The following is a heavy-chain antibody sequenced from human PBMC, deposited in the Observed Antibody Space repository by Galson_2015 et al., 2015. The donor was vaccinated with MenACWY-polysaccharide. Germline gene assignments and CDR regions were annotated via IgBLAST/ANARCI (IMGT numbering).Heavy chain of an antibody. V-gene: IGHV3-30-3*01. J-gene: IGHJ4*02. D-gene: IGHD2-15*01. CDR1: GFTFSSYA. CDR3: ARTPVGRYYFDY. Sequence: SLRLSCAASGFTFSSYAIHWVRQAPGKGLEWVAVISYDGSNKYYADSVKGRFTISRDNSKNTLYLQMNSLRAEDTAVYYCARTPVGRYYFDYWGQGTLVTVSS. CDR2: ISYDGSNK.